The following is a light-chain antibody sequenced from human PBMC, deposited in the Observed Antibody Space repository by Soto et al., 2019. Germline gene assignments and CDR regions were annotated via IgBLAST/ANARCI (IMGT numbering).Light chain of an antibody. CDR2: GAS. Sequence: EIVLTQSPDTLSLSPGERATLSCRASQSASASYLAWYQHKPGQAPRLLMYGASRRATGIPDRFSGSGSGTDFTLTISRLEPEDFVVYFCQQYGSSPLTFGGGTKVDIK. CDR3: QQYGSSPLT. V-gene: IGKV3-20*01. J-gene: IGKJ4*01. CDR1: QSASASY.